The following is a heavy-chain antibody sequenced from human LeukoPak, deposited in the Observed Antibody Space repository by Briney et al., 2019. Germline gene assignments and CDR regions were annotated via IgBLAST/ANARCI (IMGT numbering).Heavy chain of an antibody. CDR1: GGSFSGYY. J-gene: IGHJ4*02. CDR2: INDSEST. Sequence: SETLSLTCAVYGGSFSGYYWSWVRQPPGKGLEWIGEINDSESTNYNPSLKRRVTISIHTSKNHFSLKLRSVTAADTAVYFCARGITLECSSSSLAYWGQGTLVTVSS. CDR3: ARGITLECSSSSLAY. V-gene: IGHV4-34*01. D-gene: IGHD6-6*01.